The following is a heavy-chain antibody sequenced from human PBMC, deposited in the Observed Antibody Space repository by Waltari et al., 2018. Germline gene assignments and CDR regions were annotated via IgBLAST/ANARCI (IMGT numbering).Heavy chain of an antibody. D-gene: IGHD3-3*01. CDR2: IKPKSVAT. CDR3: ARDLFPNFWSGYGFDI. CDR1: GYTFSAYY. V-gene: IGHV1-2*02. J-gene: IGHJ3*02. Sequence: QVHLVQSGAEVKKPGASVRVSCKTSGYTFSAYYIYWVRPAPGQGLEWMGWIKPKSVATNPEQKFQGRVTLTRDTSTSTVYMELRGLTSDDTAIYYCARDLFPNFWSGYGFDIWGQGTKVTVSS.